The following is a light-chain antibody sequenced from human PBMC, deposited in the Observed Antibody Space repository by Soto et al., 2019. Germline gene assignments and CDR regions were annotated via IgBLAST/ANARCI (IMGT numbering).Light chain of an antibody. CDR3: QQDYSNWPRT. CDR2: WAS. CDR1: HSVVYGSNEKNN. Sequence: DSVMTQSTSSRTVSPGERATIEFKSIHSVVYGSNEKNNFAPYQQNPRQPPTLLIYWASNRESAVTAGFCGSGCGADFTITISSLQAEDEAVDYCQQDYSNWPRTFGQGTKVDI. V-gene: IGKV4-1*01. J-gene: IGKJ1*01.